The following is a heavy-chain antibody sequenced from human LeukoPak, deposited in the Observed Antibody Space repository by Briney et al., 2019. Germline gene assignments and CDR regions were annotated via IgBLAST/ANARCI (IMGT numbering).Heavy chain of an antibody. CDR1: GGSISTYY. Sequence: PSETLSLTCTVSGGSISTYYWTWIRQPAGKGLEWIGRIYTSGSTNYNPSLKSRVTMSVDKSKNQFSLNLSSVTAADTAVYYCARGIADPYSFDSWGQGTLVTVSS. V-gene: IGHV4-4*07. CDR2: IYTSGST. J-gene: IGHJ4*02. D-gene: IGHD6-13*01. CDR3: ARGIADPYSFDS.